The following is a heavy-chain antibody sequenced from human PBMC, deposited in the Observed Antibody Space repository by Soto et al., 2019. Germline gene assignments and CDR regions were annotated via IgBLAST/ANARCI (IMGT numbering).Heavy chain of an antibody. CDR1: GASFGSYP. Sequence: SVEVCCKASGASFGSYPVSWVRQAPRQGVEWMGAIIPVFGTTNYTQKFQGRVTITADDSTTTAYMELSSLRSDATAVYYCAREPIGWFDPRGKGTLVNVSS. D-gene: IGHD3-10*01. CDR2: IIPVFGTT. V-gene: IGHV1-69*13. J-gene: IGHJ5*02. CDR3: AREPIGWFDP.